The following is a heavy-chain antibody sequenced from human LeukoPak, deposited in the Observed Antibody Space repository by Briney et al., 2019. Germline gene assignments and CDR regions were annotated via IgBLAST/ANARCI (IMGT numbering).Heavy chain of an antibody. D-gene: IGHD2-15*01. CDR1: GFTFSIYS. J-gene: IGHJ4*02. Sequence: PGGSLRLSCAASGFTFSIYSMNWVRQAPGKGLEWVSYISSGTSTIYYADSVKGRFTISRDNSKNMLYLQMNSLRAEDTSIYYCATCSGGTTYQPIDYWGQGVLVTVSS. CDR2: ISSGTSTI. V-gene: IGHV3-48*01. CDR3: ATCSGGTTYQPIDY.